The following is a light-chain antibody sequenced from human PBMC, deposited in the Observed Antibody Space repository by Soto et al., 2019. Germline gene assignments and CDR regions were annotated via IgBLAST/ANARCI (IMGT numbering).Light chain of an antibody. CDR1: QGISSY. J-gene: IGKJ5*01. CDR3: QQGYSTPLT. V-gene: IGKV1-39*01. Sequence: THVSQSPSSLFASVGDRVTITCLASQGISSYLDGYQEKPGKAPKVLIYAAFNLQSGVPSRFSGSGSGTDFTLTISSLQPEDFATYYCQQGYSTPLTFGGGTRLE. CDR2: AAF.